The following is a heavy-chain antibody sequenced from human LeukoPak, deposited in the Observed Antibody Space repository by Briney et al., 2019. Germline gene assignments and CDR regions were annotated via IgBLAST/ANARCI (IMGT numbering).Heavy chain of an antibody. Sequence: GGSLRLSCAASGFTFSSYSMNWVRQAPGKGLEWVSSISSSSSYIYYADSVKGRFTISRDNAKNSLYLQMNSLRAEDTAVYYCATVPYYDYVWGSYSWGQGTLVTVSS. CDR1: GFTFSSYS. V-gene: IGHV3-21*01. CDR3: ATVPYYDYVWGSYS. J-gene: IGHJ5*02. D-gene: IGHD3-16*01. CDR2: ISSSSSYI.